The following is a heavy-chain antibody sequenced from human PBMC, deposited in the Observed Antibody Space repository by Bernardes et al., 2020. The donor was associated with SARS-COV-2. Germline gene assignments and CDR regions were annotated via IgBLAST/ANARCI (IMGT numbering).Heavy chain of an antibody. J-gene: IGHJ3*02. V-gene: IGHV1-2*02. Sequence: ASVKVSCKASGYTFIGYYMHWVRQAPGQGLEWMGWINPNSGGTNYAQKFQGRVTMTRDTSISTAYMELSRLRSDDTAVYYCARSYSRSNAFDIWGQGTMVTVSS. CDR2: INPNSGGT. D-gene: IGHD6-13*01. CDR1: GYTFIGYY. CDR3: ARSYSRSNAFDI.